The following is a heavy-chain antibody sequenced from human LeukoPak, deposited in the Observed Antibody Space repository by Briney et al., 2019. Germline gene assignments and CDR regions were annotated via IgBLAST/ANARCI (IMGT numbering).Heavy chain of an antibody. D-gene: IGHD2/OR15-2a*01. CDR2: ISSNGGST. V-gene: IGHV3-64D*06. CDR1: GFTFSSYA. Sequence: GGSLRLSCSASGFTFSSYAMHWVRQAPGKGLESVSAISSNGGSTYYADSVKGRFTIPRDNSKNTLYLQMSSLRAEDTAVYYCVKPEDSSTSRDSAGGYWGQGTLVTVSS. CDR3: VKPEDSSTSRDSAGGY. J-gene: IGHJ4*02.